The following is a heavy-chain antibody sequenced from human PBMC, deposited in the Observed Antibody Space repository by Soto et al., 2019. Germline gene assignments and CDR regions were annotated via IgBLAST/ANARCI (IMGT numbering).Heavy chain of an antibody. J-gene: IGHJ4*02. CDR3: ATRASSSGTYSDY. Sequence: GGSLRLSCAASGFTFSSYWMSWVRQAPGKGLEWVANIKQDGSEKYYVDSVKGRFTISRDNAKNSLYLQMNSLRVEDTAVYYCATRASSSGTYSDYWGQGTLVTVSS. D-gene: IGHD6-6*01. V-gene: IGHV3-7*01. CDR2: IKQDGSEK. CDR1: GFTFSSYW.